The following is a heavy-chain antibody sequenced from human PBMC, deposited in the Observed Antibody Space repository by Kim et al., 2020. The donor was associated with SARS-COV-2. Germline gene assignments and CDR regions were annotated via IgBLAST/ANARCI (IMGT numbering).Heavy chain of an antibody. J-gene: IGHJ4*01. V-gene: IGHV3-23*01. CDR1: GFTFTGSA. CDR3: MKGRLGSIWDH. Sequence: GGSLRLSCTASGFTFTGSAMSWVRQAPGKGLEWVSRIDGSDDTTYSADSATGRFTITRDSSKNPQTLHLNSLRANDTAASYCMKGRLGSIWDHWGHG. D-gene: IGHD3-9*01. CDR2: IDGSDDTT.